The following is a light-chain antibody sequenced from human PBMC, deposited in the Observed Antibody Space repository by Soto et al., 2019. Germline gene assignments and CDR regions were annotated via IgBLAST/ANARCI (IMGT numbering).Light chain of an antibody. Sequence: ALTQPPSAPGSPGQSVSISCTGTSSDVGGYNYVSWYQQHPGKAPKLMIYEVNKRPSGVPDRFSGSKSGNTASLTVSGLQAEDEADYYCSSYAGSSNVFGTGTKVTVL. J-gene: IGLJ1*01. CDR3: SSYAGSSNV. CDR2: EVN. V-gene: IGLV2-8*01. CDR1: SSDVGGYNY.